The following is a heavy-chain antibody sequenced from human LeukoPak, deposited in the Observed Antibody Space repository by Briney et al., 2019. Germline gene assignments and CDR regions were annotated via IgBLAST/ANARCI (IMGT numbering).Heavy chain of an antibody. Sequence: GGTLRLSCAASGFTFSSYGMSWVRQAPGKGLEWVSAISGSGGSTYYADSVKGRFTISRDNSKNTLYLQMNSLRAEDTAVYYCVENYYDSSGIDYWGQGTLVTVSS. V-gene: IGHV3-23*01. CDR1: GFTFSSYG. J-gene: IGHJ4*02. D-gene: IGHD3-22*01. CDR3: VENYYDSSGIDY. CDR2: ISGSGGST.